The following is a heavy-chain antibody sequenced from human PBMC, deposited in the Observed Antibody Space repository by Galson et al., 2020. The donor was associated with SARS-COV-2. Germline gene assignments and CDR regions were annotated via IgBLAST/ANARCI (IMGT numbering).Heavy chain of an antibody. J-gene: IGHJ5*02. CDR1: GDSMRSNY. CDR3: ARELSYNWFDA. D-gene: IGHD3-10*01. Sequence: ASETLSLTCNVSGDSMRSNYWSWIRQPPGKGLEWIGYIYYRGSTNYNPSLKSRVTISVDTSKNQFSLKLSSVTAADTAVYYCARELSYNWFDAWGQGTLVTVS. CDR2: IYYRGST. V-gene: IGHV4-59*01.